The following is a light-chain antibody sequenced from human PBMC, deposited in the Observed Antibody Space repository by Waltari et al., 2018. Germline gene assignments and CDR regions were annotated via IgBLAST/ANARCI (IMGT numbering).Light chain of an antibody. Sequence: QLVLTQSPSASASLGASVKPTCTLSSGPSRNIVAWHQQNPEKGPRYLMKVNSDGSHTKGDEIPDRFAGSSSGSERYLTISSLQSEDEADYYCQTGGHGTWVFGGGTKLTVV. CDR2: VNSDGSH. CDR3: QTGGHGTWV. J-gene: IGLJ3*02. V-gene: IGLV4-69*01. CDR1: SGPSRNI.